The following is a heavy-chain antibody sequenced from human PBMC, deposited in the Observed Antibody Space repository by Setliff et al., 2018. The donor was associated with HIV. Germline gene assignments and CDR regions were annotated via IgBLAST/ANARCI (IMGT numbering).Heavy chain of an antibody. Sequence: PSETLSLTCAVYGGSFSGYYWSWIRQPPGKGLEWIGEINHSGSTNYNPSLKSRVTISVDMSKNQFSLKLSSVTAADTAVYYCAREGGQGYSGSGSFYHRNFDLWGRGTLVTVSS. V-gene: IGHV4-34*01. CDR3: AREGGQGYSGSGSFYHRNFDL. J-gene: IGHJ2*01. D-gene: IGHD3-10*01. CDR2: INHSGST. CDR1: GGSFSGYY.